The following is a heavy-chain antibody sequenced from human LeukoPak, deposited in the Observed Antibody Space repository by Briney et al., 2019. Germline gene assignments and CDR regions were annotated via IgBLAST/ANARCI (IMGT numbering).Heavy chain of an antibody. J-gene: IGHJ5*02. V-gene: IGHV4-30-4*07. D-gene: IGHD3-10*01. CDR1: GGSISSGGYS. Sequence: SETLSLTCAVSGGSISSGGYSWSWIRQPPGKGLEWIGYIYYSGSTYYNPSLKSRVTISVDTSKNQFSLKLSSVTAADTAVYYCARGSAPIWSGELEWFDPWGQGNLVTVSS. CDR3: ARGSAPIWSGELEWFDP. CDR2: IYYSGST.